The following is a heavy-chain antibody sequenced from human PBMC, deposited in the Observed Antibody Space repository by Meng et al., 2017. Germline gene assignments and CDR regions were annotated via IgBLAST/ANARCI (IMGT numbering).Heavy chain of an antibody. Sequence: HVQIQQWGAGVLEPSVTLSLTCAVYGGSFSGYNWSWIRQPQGKGLEWIGEINHSGSTNYNPSLKSRVTISVDTSKNQFSLKLSSVTAADTAVYYCARRRGGSSDWFDPWGQGTLVTVSS. CDR3: ARRRGGSSDWFDP. CDR1: GGSFSGYN. D-gene: IGHD6-6*01. CDR2: INHSGST. V-gene: IGHV4-34*01. J-gene: IGHJ5*02.